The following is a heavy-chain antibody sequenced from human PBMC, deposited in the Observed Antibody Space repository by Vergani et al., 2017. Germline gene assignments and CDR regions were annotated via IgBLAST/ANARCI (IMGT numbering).Heavy chain of an antibody. D-gene: IGHD3-9*01. Sequence: QVPLVQSGAEVKKPGSSVKVSCKASGGTFSSYTISWVRQAPGQGLEWMGRIITLLGIANYAQKFQGRVTLTADKSTSTAYMELSSLRSEDTAVYYCARDSVLRYFDWLLSSAVHAYYYYGMDVWGQGTTVTVSS. CDR3: ARDSVLRYFDWLLSSAVHAYYYYGMDV. V-gene: IGHV1-69*04. J-gene: IGHJ6*02. CDR2: IITLLGIA. CDR1: GGTFSSYT.